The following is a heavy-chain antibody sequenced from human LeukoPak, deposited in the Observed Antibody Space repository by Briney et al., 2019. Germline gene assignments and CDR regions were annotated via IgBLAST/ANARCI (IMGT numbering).Heavy chain of an antibody. V-gene: IGHV3-30*02. J-gene: IGHJ4*02. D-gene: IGHD6-13*01. Sequence: GGSLRLSCAASGFTFSSYGMHWARQAPGKGLEWVAFIRYDGSNKYYADSVKGRFTISRDNSKNTLYLQMNSLRAEDTAVYYCAKGGSSSWYPNFDYWGQGTLVTVSS. CDR1: GFTFSSYG. CDR2: IRYDGSNK. CDR3: AKGGSSSWYPNFDY.